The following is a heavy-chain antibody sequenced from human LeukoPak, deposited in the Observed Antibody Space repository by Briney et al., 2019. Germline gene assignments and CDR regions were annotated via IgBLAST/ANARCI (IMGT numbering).Heavy chain of an antibody. CDR2: INPNSGGS. V-gene: IGHV1-2*02. Sequence: AASVKLSCKASGYRFSGYYMNWVRQAPGQGLEWMGWINPNSGGSKYAQKFQGRVTMTRDTSISTAYMTLNSLRSDDTAVYYCARWNDPTQNYYHYGMDVWGQGTTVTVSS. CDR3: ARWNDPTQNYYHYGMDV. J-gene: IGHJ6*02. CDR1: GYRFSGYY. D-gene: IGHD1-1*01.